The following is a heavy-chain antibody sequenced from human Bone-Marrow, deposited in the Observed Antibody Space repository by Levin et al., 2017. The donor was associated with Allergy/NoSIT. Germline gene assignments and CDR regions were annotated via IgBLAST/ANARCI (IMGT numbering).Heavy chain of an antibody. CDR2: INWNGGST. Sequence: GGSLRLSCAASGFTFDDYGMSWVRQAPGKGLEWVSGINWNGGSTGYADSVKGRFTISRDNAKNSLYLQMNSLRAEDTALYHCARDRLRIAAAGTCWFDPWGQGTLVTVSS. V-gene: IGHV3-20*01. CDR1: GFTFDDYG. CDR3: ARDRLRIAAAGTCWFDP. J-gene: IGHJ5*02. D-gene: IGHD6-13*01.